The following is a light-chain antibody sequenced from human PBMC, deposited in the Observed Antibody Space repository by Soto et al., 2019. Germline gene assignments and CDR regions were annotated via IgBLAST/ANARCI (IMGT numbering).Light chain of an antibody. CDR3: CSYAGSDVV. Sequence: LTQPRSVSGSPGQSVTISSTGTSSDVGGYNYVSWYQQHPGKAPKLMIYDVSKRPSGVPDRFSGSKSGNTASLTISGLQAEDEADYYCCSYAGSDVVFGGGTKVTVL. CDR2: DVS. J-gene: IGLJ2*01. CDR1: SSDVGGYNY. V-gene: IGLV2-11*01.